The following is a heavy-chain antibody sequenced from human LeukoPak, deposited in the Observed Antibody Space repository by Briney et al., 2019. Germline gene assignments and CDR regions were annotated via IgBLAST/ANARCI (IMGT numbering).Heavy chain of an antibody. V-gene: IGHV3-53*04. Sequence: GGSLRLSCAASGFTVSTNCMTWVRQAPGKGLEWVSTIYSGGTTYYADSVMGRFTISRRNSRNTLYLQTNSLRAEDTAVYYCARVDTVMAYYFDLWGQGTLVTVSS. J-gene: IGHJ4*02. CDR1: GFTVSTNC. CDR2: IYSGGTT. D-gene: IGHD5-18*01. CDR3: ARVDTVMAYYFDL.